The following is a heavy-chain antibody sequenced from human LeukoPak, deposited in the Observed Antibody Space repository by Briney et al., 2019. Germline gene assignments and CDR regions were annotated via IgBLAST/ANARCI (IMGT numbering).Heavy chain of an antibody. V-gene: IGHV4-59*01. D-gene: IGHD5-18*01. CDR3: ARGGYIYALPVSYSYYYMDV. J-gene: IGHJ6*03. CDR1: GGSISSYY. Sequence: PSETLSLTCTVFGGSISSYYWSWIRQPPGKGLEWIGYIYHSGGTNYNPSLQSRVTISVDTSNNQLSLKLSSVTAADTAVYYCARGGYIYALPVSYSYYYMDVWGKGTTVTVSS. CDR2: IYHSGGT.